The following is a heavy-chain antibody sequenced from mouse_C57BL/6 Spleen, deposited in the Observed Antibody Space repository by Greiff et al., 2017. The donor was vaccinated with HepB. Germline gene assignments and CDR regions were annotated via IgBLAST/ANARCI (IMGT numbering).Heavy chain of an antibody. CDR2: ISDGGSYT. D-gene: IGHD2-5*01. CDR1: GFTFSSYA. CDR3: ARDRAYYSNFYYFDY. Sequence: EVQLVESGGGLVKPGGSLKLSCAASGFTFSSYAMSWVRQTPEKRLEWVATISDGGSYTYYPDNVKGRFTISRDNAKNNLYLQMSHLKSEDTAMYYCARDRAYYSNFYYFDYWGQGTTLTVSS. J-gene: IGHJ2*01. V-gene: IGHV5-4*01.